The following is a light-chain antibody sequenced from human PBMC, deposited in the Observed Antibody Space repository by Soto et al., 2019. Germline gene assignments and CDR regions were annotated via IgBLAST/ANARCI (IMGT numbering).Light chain of an antibody. CDR3: QQRVNWPPT. Sequence: FVVPRSSDTLSLSPFYTSAIYVLASQSVSSSVAWYQHKPGQSPRLVVYSGYKRSPGIPARFSAGGSGTDFTLIISNLEPEDFAVYYCQQRVNWPPTFGRGTKVDIK. CDR1: QSVSSS. J-gene: IGKJ4*01. CDR2: SGY. V-gene: IGKV3-11*01.